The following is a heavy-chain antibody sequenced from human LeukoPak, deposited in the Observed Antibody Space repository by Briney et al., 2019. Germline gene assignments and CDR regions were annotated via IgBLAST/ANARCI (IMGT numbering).Heavy chain of an antibody. CDR2: IKQDGSEK. J-gene: IGHJ4*02. CDR3: ARDRRNLYSYLDY. CDR1: GFTFSSYW. D-gene: IGHD5-18*01. V-gene: IGHV3-7*01. Sequence: GGSLRLSCAASGFTFSSYWMSWVRQAPGKGLEWVANIKQDGSEKYYVDSVKGRFTISRDNAKNSLYLQMNSLRAEGTAVYYCARDRRNLYSYLDYWGQGTLVTVSS.